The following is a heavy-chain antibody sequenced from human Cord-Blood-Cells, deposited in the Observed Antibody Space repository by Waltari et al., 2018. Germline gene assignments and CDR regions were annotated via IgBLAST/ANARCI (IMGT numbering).Heavy chain of an antibody. CDR3: AQGSGIAARGYYYYYMDV. CDR2: INHSGST. CDR1: GGSFSGYY. Sequence: QVQLQQWGAGLLKPSETLSLTCAVYGGSFSGYYWSWIRQPPGKGLEWIGEINHSGSTNYNPSLKSRVTISVDTSKNQFSLKLSSVTAADTAVYYCAQGSGIAARGYYYYYMDVWGKGTTVTVSS. D-gene: IGHD6-6*01. V-gene: IGHV4-34*01. J-gene: IGHJ6*03.